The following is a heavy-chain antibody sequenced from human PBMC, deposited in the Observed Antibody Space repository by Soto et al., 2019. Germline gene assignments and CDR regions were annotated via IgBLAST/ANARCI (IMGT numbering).Heavy chain of an antibody. CDR3: ASGLEAYSRGWYDY. CDR2: INSDGSTT. V-gene: IGHV3-74*01. CDR1: GFTFNSCG. J-gene: IGHJ4*02. D-gene: IGHD2-21*01. Sequence: PGGSLRLSCVASGFTFNSCGMHLVRQAPGKGLVWVSRINSDGSTTDYADSVKGRFTISRNNAKNTLYLQMNSLKTEDTALYYCASGLEAYSRGWYDYSGQGSPVPVSS.